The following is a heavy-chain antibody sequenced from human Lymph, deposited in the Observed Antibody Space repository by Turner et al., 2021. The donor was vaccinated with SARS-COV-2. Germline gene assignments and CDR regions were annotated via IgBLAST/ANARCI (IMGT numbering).Heavy chain of an antibody. J-gene: IGHJ3*02. D-gene: IGHD3-10*01. CDR3: ARDFREGAFDI. Sequence: EVQLVESGGGLVQPGGSLRLSCAAFGITVSSNYMSWVRQAPGKGLEWVSVVYAGGSTFYADSVKGRFTISRDKSKNTLYLQMNRLRAEDTAVYYCARDFREGAFDIWGQGTMVTISS. CDR1: GITVSSNY. V-gene: IGHV3-66*01. CDR2: VYAGGST.